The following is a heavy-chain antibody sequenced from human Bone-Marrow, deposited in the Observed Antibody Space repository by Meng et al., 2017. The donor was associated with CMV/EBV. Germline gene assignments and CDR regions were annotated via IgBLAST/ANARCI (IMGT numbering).Heavy chain of an antibody. J-gene: IGHJ6*02. V-gene: IGHV3-23*01. CDR3: AKMMGVVPNYYYGMDV. CDR1: GFTFSSYA. D-gene: IGHD2-2*01. Sequence: GESLKISCAASGFTFSSYAMSWVRQAPGKGLEWVSAISGSGGSTYYADSVKGRFTISSDNSKNTPYLQMNSLRAEDTAVYYCAKMMGVVPNYYYGMDVWGQGTTVTVSS. CDR2: ISGSGGST.